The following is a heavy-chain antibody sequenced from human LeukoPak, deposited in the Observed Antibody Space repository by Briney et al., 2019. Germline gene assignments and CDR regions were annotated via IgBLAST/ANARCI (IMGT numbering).Heavy chain of an antibody. V-gene: IGHV4-59*11. CDR3: ARDARFLEWLSWFDP. CDR2: IYYSGST. CDR1: GGSISSHY. J-gene: IGHJ5*02. Sequence: SETLSLTCTVSGGSISSHYWSWIRQPPGKGLEWIGYIYYSGSTNYNPSLKSRVTISVDTSKNQFSLKLSSVTAADTAVYYCARDARFLEWLSWFDPWGQGTLVTVSS. D-gene: IGHD3-3*01.